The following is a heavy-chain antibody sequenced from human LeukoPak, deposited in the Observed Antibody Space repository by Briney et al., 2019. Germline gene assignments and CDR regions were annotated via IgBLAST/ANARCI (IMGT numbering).Heavy chain of an antibody. CDR2: ISAYNGNT. V-gene: IGHV1-18*01. J-gene: IGHJ6*02. CDR3: ARRDESYYYYGMDV. Sequence: ASVKVSCKASGYTFTSYGISWVRQAPGQGLEWMGWISAYNGNTNYAQKLQGRVTMTTDTSTSTAYMELRSLRSDDTAVYYCARRDESYYYYGMDVWGQGTTVTVSS. CDR1: GYTFTSYG.